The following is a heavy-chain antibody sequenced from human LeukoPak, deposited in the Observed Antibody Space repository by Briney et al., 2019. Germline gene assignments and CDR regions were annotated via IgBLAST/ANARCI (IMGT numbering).Heavy chain of an antibody. CDR1: GFTFDDYA. CDR2: ISWNSGSI. J-gene: IGHJ3*02. Sequence: GGSLRLSCAASGFTFDDYAMHWVRQAPGKGLEWVSGISWNSGSIGYADSVKGRFTISRDNAKNSLYLQMNSLRAEDTALYYCAKDSDSDAFDIWGQGTMVTVSS. D-gene: IGHD2-21*01. CDR3: AKDSDSDAFDI. V-gene: IGHV3-9*01.